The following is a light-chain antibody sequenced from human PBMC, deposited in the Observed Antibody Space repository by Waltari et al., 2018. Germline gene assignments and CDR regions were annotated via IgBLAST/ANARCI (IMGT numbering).Light chain of an antibody. J-gene: IGKJ2*01. CDR2: KVS. CDR1: QSLVHSDGNTY. CDR3: MQATQWPYT. V-gene: IGKV2-30*02. Sequence: DVVMTQSPLSLPVTLGQPASISCNSTQSLVHSDGNTYLNWFQQRPGQSPRRLIYKVSNRDFGVPDRVSGSGSGPDFTLKISRVEAGDVGAVYYCMQATQWPYTFGQGTKL.